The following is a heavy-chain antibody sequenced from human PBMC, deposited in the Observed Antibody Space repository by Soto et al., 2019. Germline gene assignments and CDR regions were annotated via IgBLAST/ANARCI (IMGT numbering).Heavy chain of an antibody. J-gene: IGHJ6*02. CDR2: MNPNSGNT. V-gene: IGHV1-8*01. CDR1: GYTFTSYD. Sequence: ASVKVSCKASGYTFTSYDINWVRQATGQGLEWMGWMNPNSGNTGYAQKFQGRVTMTRNTSISTAYMELSSLRSEDTAVYYCARVVPELRNFYYYYYGMDVWGQGTTVTVSS. CDR3: ARVVPELRNFYYYYYGMDV. D-gene: IGHD1-26*01.